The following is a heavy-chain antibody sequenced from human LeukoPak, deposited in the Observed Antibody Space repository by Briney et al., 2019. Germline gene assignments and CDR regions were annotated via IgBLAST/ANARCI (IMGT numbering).Heavy chain of an antibody. CDR2: IYYSGST. J-gene: IGHJ3*01. V-gene: IGHV4-59*01. Sequence: SETLSLTCTVSGGSISTYYWSWLRQPPGKALEWIGYIYYSGSTKYNPSLNSRVTISIDTSKKQFSLKLSSVTAADTAVYYCARGGSSGFDVWGQGTMVTVSS. CDR3: ARGGSSGFDV. CDR1: GGSISTYY. D-gene: IGHD3-16*01.